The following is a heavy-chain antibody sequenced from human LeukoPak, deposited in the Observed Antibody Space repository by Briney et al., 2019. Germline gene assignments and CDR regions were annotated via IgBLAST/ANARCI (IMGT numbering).Heavy chain of an antibody. CDR2: IRGGGGGA. CDR3: ARDPNGDYVGAFDM. D-gene: IGHD4-17*01. CDR1: GFTFSDFA. Sequence: GGSLRLSCTASGFTFSDFAMMWLRQSPGKGPEWVAAIRGGGGGAFYADSVRGRFTISRDNSKNTLFLQMNSLRAEDTAVYYCARDPNGDYVGAFDMWGPGTTVTVSS. V-gene: IGHV3-23*01. J-gene: IGHJ3*02.